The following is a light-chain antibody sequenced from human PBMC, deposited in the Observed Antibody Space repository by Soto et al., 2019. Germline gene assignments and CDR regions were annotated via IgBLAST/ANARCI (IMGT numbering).Light chain of an antibody. J-gene: IGKJ4*01. CDR3: QQYNNWTPLT. Sequence: EIVMTQSPATLSVSPGERATLSCRASQSVSSNLAWYQQKPGQAPRLLIYGASTRATGIPARFSGSGSETEFTLTISSLQSEDFAVYYCQQYNNWTPLTFGGGTKVDIK. CDR2: GAS. V-gene: IGKV3-15*01. CDR1: QSVSSN.